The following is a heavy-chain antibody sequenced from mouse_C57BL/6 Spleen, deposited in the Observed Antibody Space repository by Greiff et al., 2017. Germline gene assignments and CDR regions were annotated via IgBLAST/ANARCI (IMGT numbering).Heavy chain of an antibody. CDR2: IYPGDGDT. CDR3: ARVKAYYSNYGYFDV. CDR1: GYAFSSYW. V-gene: IGHV1-80*01. J-gene: IGHJ1*03. D-gene: IGHD2-5*01. Sequence: VQLQQSGAELVKPGASVKISCKASGYAFSSYWMNWVKQRPGKGLEWIGQIYPGDGDTNYNGKFKGKATLTADKSSSTAYMQLSSLTSEDSAVYFCARVKAYYSNYGYFDVWGTGTTVTVSS.